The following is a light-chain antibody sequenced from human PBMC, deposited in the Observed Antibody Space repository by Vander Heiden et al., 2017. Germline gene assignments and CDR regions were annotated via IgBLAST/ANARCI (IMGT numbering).Light chain of an antibody. CDR1: QSISSW. V-gene: IGKV1-5*03. Sequence: DIHITQSPSSLSASVGDRVTITCRASQSISSWLDWYQQKPGKAPKLLIYKASSLESGVPSRFSGCGSGIEFTLTSSSLQHDDFATYYCQQYNSYSTFGQGTKLEIK. CDR3: QQYNSYST. J-gene: IGKJ2*01. CDR2: KAS.